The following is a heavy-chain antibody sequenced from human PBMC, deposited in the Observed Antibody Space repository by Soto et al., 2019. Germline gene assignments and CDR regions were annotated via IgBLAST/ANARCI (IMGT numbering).Heavy chain of an antibody. Sequence: EVQLVESGGGLVQPGGSLRLSCAAAGFTFSNYWMHWVRQAPGKGLVWVSRINSDGSSTFYADSVRGRFTISRDNAKNTVFLQMNSLRGEDTAVSYCARGIQHRYGMDVWGQGTTVTVSS. D-gene: IGHD5-18*01. CDR2: INSDGSST. V-gene: IGHV3-74*01. J-gene: IGHJ6*02. CDR1: GFTFSNYW. CDR3: ARGIQHRYGMDV.